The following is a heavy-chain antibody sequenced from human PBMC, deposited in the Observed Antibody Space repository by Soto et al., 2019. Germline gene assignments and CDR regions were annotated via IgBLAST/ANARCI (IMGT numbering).Heavy chain of an antibody. CDR3: ARKSGRDCHSGGGCFALDV. CDR2: IVPLSDRT. Sequence: QVQLVQSGAEVKKPGSSLKVSCKVFGETLNSNPIGWVRQAPGQGLEWVGGIVPLSDRTNYAQALPGRVTVTADGSTSTVYMELSNLKSDATAVYYCARKSGRDCHSGGGCFALDVWGQGSLITVSS. CDR1: GETLNSNP. V-gene: IGHV1-69*01. D-gene: IGHD2-15*01. J-gene: IGHJ4*02.